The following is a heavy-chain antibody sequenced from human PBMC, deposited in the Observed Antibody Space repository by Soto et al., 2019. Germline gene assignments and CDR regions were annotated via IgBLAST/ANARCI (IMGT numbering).Heavy chain of an antibody. Sequence: PSETLSLTCTVSGGSINSDYWDWFRQPPGKGLEWIGNIYYTGSVYCNPSLGSRVTMSIDTSKNHFSLTLTSVTAADTAVFYCAKHPPGSTYFDYWGQGILVTVSS. CDR3: AKHPPGSTYFDY. D-gene: IGHD2-21*01. CDR1: GGSINSDY. V-gene: IGHV4-39*02. CDR2: IYYTGSV. J-gene: IGHJ4*02.